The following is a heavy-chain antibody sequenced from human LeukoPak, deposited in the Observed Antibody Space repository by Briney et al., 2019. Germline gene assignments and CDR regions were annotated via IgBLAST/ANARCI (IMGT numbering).Heavy chain of an antibody. CDR2: IYYSGST. V-gene: IGHV4-31*03. Sequence: SSGTLSLTRTVSGGSISSGGYYWNWIRQHPGKGLEWIGYIYYSGSTYYNPSLKSRVTISLDTSKNQFSLKLSSVTAADTAVYYCARDEGDWFDPWGQGTLVTVSS. CDR3: ARDEGDWFDP. J-gene: IGHJ5*02. CDR1: GGSISSGGYY.